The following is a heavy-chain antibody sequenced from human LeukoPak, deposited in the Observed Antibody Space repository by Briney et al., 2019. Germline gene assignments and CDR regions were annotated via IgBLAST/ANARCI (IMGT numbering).Heavy chain of an antibody. V-gene: IGHV3-23*01. Sequence: PGGSLRLSCAASGFSFSSYDMNWVRQAPGKGLEWVSIIGISGGGIHYADSVKGRFTISRDDSKNTLYLQMNSLRVDDTAVYYCAMDPNRGTDYWGQGVLVTVSS. J-gene: IGHJ4*02. CDR2: IGISGGGI. D-gene: IGHD3-10*01. CDR3: AMDPNRGTDY. CDR1: GFSFSSYD.